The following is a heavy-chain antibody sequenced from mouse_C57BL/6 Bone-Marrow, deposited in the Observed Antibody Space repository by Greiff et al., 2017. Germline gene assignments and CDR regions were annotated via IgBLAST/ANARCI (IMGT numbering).Heavy chain of an antibody. D-gene: IGHD1-1*02. V-gene: IGHV1-54*01. Sequence: VQLQQSGAELVRPGTSVKVSCKASGYAFTNYLIEWVKQRPGQGLEWIGVINPGSGGTNYNEKFKGKATLTADKSSSTAYMQLSSLTSEDSAVYFCARNGGSYVAYWGQGTLVTVSA. CDR2: INPGSGGT. CDR1: GYAFTNYL. J-gene: IGHJ3*01. CDR3: ARNGGSYVAY.